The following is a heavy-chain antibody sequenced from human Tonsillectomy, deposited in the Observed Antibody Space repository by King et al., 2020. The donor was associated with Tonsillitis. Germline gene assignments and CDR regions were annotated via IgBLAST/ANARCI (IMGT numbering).Heavy chain of an antibody. CDR2: IYYSGST. V-gene: IGHV4-59*08. J-gene: IGHJ2*01. Sequence: VQLQESGPGLVKPSETLSLTCTVSGGSISSYYWSWIRQPPGKGLEWIGYIYYSGSTNYNPSLKSRVIISVDTSKNQFSLKLSSVTGADTAVYYCARIAARTWYFDLWGRGTLVTVSS. CDR3: ARIAARTWYFDL. D-gene: IGHD6-6*01. CDR1: GGSISSYY.